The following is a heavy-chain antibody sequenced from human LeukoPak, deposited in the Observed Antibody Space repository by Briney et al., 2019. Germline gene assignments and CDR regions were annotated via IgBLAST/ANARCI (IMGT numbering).Heavy chain of an antibody. CDR1: GGSISSGSYY. CDR2: IYTSGGT. D-gene: IGHD4-17*01. V-gene: IGHV4-61*02. Sequence: TASETLSLTCTVSGGSISSGSYYWSWIRQPAGKGLEWIGRIYTSGGTNYNPSLKSRVTISVDTSKNQFSLKLSSVTAADTAVYYCARGQWLTTVIIDYWGQGTLVTVSS. J-gene: IGHJ4*02. CDR3: ARGQWLTTVIIDY.